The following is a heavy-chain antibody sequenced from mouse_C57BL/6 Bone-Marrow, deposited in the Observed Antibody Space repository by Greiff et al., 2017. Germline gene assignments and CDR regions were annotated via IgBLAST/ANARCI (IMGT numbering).Heavy chain of an antibody. V-gene: IGHV1-76*01. CDR2: IYPGSGNT. CDR1: GYTFTDYY. CDR3: ARSFHYFDY. J-gene: IGHJ2*01. D-gene: IGHD1-2*01. Sequence: QVQLQQSGAELVRPGASVKLSCKASGYTFTDYYINWVKQRPGQGLEWIARIYPGSGNTYYNEKFKGKATLTAEKSSSTAYMQLSSLTSEDSAVYFCARSFHYFDYWGQGTTLTVSS.